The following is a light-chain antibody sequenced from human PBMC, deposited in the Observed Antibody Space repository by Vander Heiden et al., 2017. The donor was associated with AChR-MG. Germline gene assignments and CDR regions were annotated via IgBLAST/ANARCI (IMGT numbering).Light chain of an antibody. CDR3: QSYDNGRSGWV. CDR2: RSG. V-gene: IGLV1-40*01. Sequence: QSVLTQPPSVSGAPGPTVPIPCVGTNYNIRAGYAVQWYRHLPGSAPKVLIFRSGDRPSGVPDRFSGSKSGTSASLAITGLQAEDEAVYYCQSYDNGRSGWVFGGGTKVTVL. J-gene: IGLJ3*02. CDR1: NYNIRAGYA.